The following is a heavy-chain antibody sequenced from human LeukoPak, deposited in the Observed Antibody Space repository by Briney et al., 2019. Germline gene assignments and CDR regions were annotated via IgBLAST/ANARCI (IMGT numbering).Heavy chain of an antibody. CDR3: ARVKVAVAGIGWFDP. CDR1: GFTFSSYA. V-gene: IGHV3-23*01. CDR2: ISGSGGST. Sequence: GGSLRLSCAASGFTFSSYAMSWVRQAPGKGLEWVSAISGSGGSTYYADSVKGRFTISRDNSKNTLFLQMNSLRAEDTAVYYCARVKVAVAGIGWFDPWGQGSLVTVSS. D-gene: IGHD6-13*01. J-gene: IGHJ5*02.